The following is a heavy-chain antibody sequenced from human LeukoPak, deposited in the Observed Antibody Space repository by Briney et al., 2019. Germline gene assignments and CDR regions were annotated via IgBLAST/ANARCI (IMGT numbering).Heavy chain of an antibody. Sequence: GGSLRLSCAASGFTFSSYAMSWVRQAPGKGLEWVSAISGSGGSTYYADSVKGRFTISRDNSKNTLYLQMNSLRAEDTALYYCAKDHQYSSGWWDPYYFDYWGQGTLVTVSS. CDR1: GFTFSSYA. V-gene: IGHV3-23*01. J-gene: IGHJ4*02. CDR3: AKDHQYSSGWWDPYYFDY. D-gene: IGHD6-19*01. CDR2: ISGSGGST.